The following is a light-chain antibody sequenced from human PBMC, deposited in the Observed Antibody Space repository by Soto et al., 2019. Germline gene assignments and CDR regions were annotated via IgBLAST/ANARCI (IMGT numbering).Light chain of an antibody. CDR3: QQYESLPLT. V-gene: IGKV1-39*01. J-gene: IGKJ1*01. CDR2: AAS. Sequence: DIQMTQSPSSVSASVGDRVTITCRASQSISSYLNWYQQKPGKAPKLLIYAASSLQSGVPSRFSGSGSGTDFTLTISSLQPEDFATYYCQQYESLPLTFGQGAKVDIK. CDR1: QSISSY.